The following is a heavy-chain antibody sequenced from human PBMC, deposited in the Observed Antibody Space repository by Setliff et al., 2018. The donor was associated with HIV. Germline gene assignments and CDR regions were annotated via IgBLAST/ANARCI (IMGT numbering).Heavy chain of an antibody. CDR3: TGYYDSSGYYYGVDY. J-gene: IGHJ4*02. D-gene: IGHD3-22*01. V-gene: IGHV3-7*03. CDR1: GFSFSSYS. Sequence: GGSLRLSCVGSGFSFSSYSMSWVRRAPGKGLEWVANIKQDGSEKYYVDSVKGRFTISRDDSKSIVYVQMNSLKTEDTAVYFCTGYYDSSGYYYGVDYWGQGTLVTVSS. CDR2: IKQDGSEK.